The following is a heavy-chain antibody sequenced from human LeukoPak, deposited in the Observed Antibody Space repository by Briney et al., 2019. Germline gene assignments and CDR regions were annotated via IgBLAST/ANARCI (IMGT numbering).Heavy chain of an antibody. Sequence: SSETLSLTCTVSGGSISSGSYYWSWIRQPAGKGLEWIGRIYTSGSTDYNPSLKSRVTISVDTSKNQFSLKLSSVTAADTAVYYCARDRLWFGELSDYYYMDVWGKGTTVTISS. CDR1: GGSISSGSYY. V-gene: IGHV4-61*02. J-gene: IGHJ6*03. CDR3: ARDRLWFGELSDYYYMDV. D-gene: IGHD3-10*01. CDR2: IYTSGST.